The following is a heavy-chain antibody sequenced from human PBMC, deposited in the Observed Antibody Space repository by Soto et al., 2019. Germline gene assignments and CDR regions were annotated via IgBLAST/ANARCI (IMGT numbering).Heavy chain of an antibody. CDR2: ISAYTGNT. CDR3: ARTSARGSHGQDDDGMDV. CDR1: GYIFTNYG. Sequence: QDHLVQSGPEVKKPGASVKVSCKASGYIFTNYGINWVRQAPGQGLAWMGWISAYTGNTNFAQTAQGRLTMTTHTSTATSDGELRSLTYDDTAVYFWARTSARGSHGQDDDGMDVGGQGTTVTVSS. V-gene: IGHV1-18*04. D-gene: IGHD2-15*01. J-gene: IGHJ6*02.